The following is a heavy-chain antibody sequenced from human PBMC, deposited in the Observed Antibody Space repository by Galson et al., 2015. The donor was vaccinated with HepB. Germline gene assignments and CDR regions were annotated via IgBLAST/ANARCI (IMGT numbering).Heavy chain of an antibody. Sequence: QSGAEVKKPGESLKISCKGSGYSFPSYWIGWVRQMPGKGLEWMGIIYPGDSDTRYSPSFQGQVTISADKSISTAYLQWSSLKASDTAMYYCARRSRGSGSYNGGFDYWGQGTRVTVSS. CDR3: ARRSRGSGSYNGGFDY. V-gene: IGHV5-51*01. J-gene: IGHJ4*02. CDR1: GYSFPSYW. D-gene: IGHD1-26*01. CDR2: IYPGDSDT.